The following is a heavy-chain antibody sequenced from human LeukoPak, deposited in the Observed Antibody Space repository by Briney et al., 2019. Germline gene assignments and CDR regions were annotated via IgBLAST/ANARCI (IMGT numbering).Heavy chain of an antibody. Sequence: GGSLRLSCAASGFTVSSNYMSWVRQAPGKGLEWVSIIYSGGSTYYADSVKGRFTISRDNSKNTLYLQVNSLRAEDTALYYCARRGDGGRSFDYWGQGTLVTVSS. D-gene: IGHD4-23*01. CDR1: GFTVSSNY. J-gene: IGHJ4*02. V-gene: IGHV3-53*01. CDR3: ARRGDGGRSFDY. CDR2: IYSGGST.